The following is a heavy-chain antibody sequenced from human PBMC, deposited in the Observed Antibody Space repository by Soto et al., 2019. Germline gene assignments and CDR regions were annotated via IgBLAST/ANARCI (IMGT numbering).Heavy chain of an antibody. CDR3: AVYGYGVSAAAY. D-gene: IGHD4-17*01. J-gene: IGHJ4*02. Sequence: PGGSLSLSCVGSRLTFKTDWLSWVRQAPGKGLEWVANINQDGSERPYVDSVRGRFTISRDNVENSLYLQLNSLRPEDTAVYYCAVYGYGVSAAAYWGQGSLLTASS. CDR1: RLTFKTDW. CDR2: INQDGSER. V-gene: IGHV3-7*03.